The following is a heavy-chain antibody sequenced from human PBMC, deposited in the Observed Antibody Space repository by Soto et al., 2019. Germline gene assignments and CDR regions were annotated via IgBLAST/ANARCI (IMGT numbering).Heavy chain of an antibody. Sequence: QVQLVESGGGVVQPGRSLRLSCKASGFTFSDYSIHWVRQAPGKGLEWVAVISNDGNNRYYANSVKGRFTISRDNSKNTLYLQMNSLRAEDTAIYYCARPGCLSPSCLSDYWGQGTLVTVSS. J-gene: IGHJ4*02. CDR2: ISNDGNNR. V-gene: IGHV3-30-3*01. CDR1: GFTFSDYS. CDR3: ARPGCLSPSCLSDY.